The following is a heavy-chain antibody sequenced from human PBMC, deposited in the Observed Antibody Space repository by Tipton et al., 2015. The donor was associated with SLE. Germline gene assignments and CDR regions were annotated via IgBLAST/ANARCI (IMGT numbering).Heavy chain of an antibody. J-gene: IGHJ3*02. Sequence: TLSLTCTVSGGSISSSSYYWGWIRQPPGKGLEWIGSIYYSGSTYYNPSLKSRVTISVDTSKNQFSLKLSSVTAADTAVYYCAGQRDPQRAFDIWGQGTMVTVSS. V-gene: IGHV4-39*01. CDR2: IYYSGST. D-gene: IGHD5-24*01. CDR1: GGSISSSSYY. CDR3: AGQRDPQRAFDI.